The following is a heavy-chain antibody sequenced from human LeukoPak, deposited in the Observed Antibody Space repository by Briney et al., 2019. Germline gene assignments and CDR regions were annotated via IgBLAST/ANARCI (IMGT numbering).Heavy chain of an antibody. CDR3: ASSHDSSGND. Sequence: GGSLRLCCVASGISFSSYWMAWVRQAPGKGLEWVANIKYDGTHKFYADSVKGRFTISRDNAKNSLFLEMNSLRADDTAVYFCASSHDSSGNDWGRGTLVTVFS. CDR1: GISFSSYW. D-gene: IGHD3-22*01. CDR2: IKYDGTHK. J-gene: IGHJ4*02. V-gene: IGHV3-7*01.